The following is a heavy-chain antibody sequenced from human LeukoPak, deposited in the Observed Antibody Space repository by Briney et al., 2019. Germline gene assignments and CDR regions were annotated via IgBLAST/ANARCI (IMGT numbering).Heavy chain of an antibody. CDR2: IVGSGGSS. D-gene: IGHD6-19*01. CDR1: GFTFNSHA. V-gene: IGHV3-23*01. Sequence: PGGSLRLSCAVSGFTFNSHAMYWVRQAPGKGLEWVSGIVGSGGSSYYAESVRGRFTISRDNSKNTVYLQMNSLRDEDTSVYYCAKTTFCYSSGWSPGRPVDYWGQGTVVTVSS. CDR3: AKTTFCYSSGWSPGRPVDY. J-gene: IGHJ4*02.